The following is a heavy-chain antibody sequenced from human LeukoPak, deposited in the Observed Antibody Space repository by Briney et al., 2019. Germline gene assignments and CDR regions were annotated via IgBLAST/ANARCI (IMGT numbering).Heavy chain of an antibody. J-gene: IGHJ4*02. Sequence: PGGSLRLSCTASGFTFSSYAMHWVRQAPGKGLEWVAVISYDGSNKYYADSVKGRFTISRDNSKNTLYLQMNSLRAEDTAVYYCARHLYSYGKFDYWGQGTLVTVSS. CDR3: ARHLYSYGKFDY. V-gene: IGHV3-30-3*01. D-gene: IGHD5-18*01. CDR1: GFTFSSYA. CDR2: ISYDGSNK.